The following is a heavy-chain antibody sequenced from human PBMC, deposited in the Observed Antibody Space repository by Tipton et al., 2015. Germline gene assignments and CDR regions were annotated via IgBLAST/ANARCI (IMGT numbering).Heavy chain of an antibody. D-gene: IGHD6-6*01. CDR1: GGSISSSSYY. CDR2: INHSGYT. V-gene: IGHV4-39*01. CDR3: ARHRPYSSSGADYFDY. J-gene: IGHJ4*02. Sequence: TLSLTCTVSGGSISSSSYYWAWIRQPPGKGLEWIGEINHSGYTNYNPSLKSRVTISLDTSKNQFSLKLNSVTAADTAVYYCARHRPYSSSGADYFDYWGQGTLVTVSS.